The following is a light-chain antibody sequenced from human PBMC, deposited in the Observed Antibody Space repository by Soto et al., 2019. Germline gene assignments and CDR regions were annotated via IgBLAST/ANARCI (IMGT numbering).Light chain of an antibody. V-gene: IGLV1-44*01. CDR3: AAWDDSLNGDA. CDR1: SSNIGSNT. CDR2: SNN. J-gene: IGLJ1*01. Sequence: QSVLTQPPSASGTPGQRVTISCSGSSSNIGSNTVNWYQQLPGTAPKLLIYSNNQRPSGVPDRFSASKSGTSASLAISGLQSEHEADYYCAAWDDSLNGDAFGTGTKVTVL.